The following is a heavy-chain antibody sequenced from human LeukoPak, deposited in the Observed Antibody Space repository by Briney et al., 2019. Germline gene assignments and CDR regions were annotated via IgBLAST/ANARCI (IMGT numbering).Heavy chain of an antibody. CDR2: IYSGGTT. CDR3: ATAMTTVSRYGMDV. J-gene: IGHJ6*02. Sequence: GGSLRLSCAASGFTVSSSYMSWVRQAPGKGLEGVSVIYSGGTTYYGDSVKGRFTISRESSKNTLYLQMNRLRAEDTAVYYCATAMTTVSRYGMDVWGQGTTVTVSS. CDR1: GFTVSSSY. D-gene: IGHD4-17*01. V-gene: IGHV3-66*01.